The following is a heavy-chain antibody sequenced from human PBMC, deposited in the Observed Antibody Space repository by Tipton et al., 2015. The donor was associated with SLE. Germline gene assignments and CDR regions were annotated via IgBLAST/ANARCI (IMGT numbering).Heavy chain of an antibody. V-gene: IGHV4-59*01. J-gene: IGHJ2*01. CDR1: GDAIGIYY. Sequence: VSGDAIGIYYWSWIRQPPGQGLEWIGYIHYRGSTNYNPSLKSRVTISLDTSENQFSLKLSSVTAADTAVYYCARDRYCGAGSCFDWYFDLWGRGTLVTVSS. D-gene: IGHD2-15*01. CDR3: ARDRYCGAGSCFDWYFDL. CDR2: IHYRGST.